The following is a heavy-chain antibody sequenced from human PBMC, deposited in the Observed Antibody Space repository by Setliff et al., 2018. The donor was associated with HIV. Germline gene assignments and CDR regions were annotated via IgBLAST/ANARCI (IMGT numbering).Heavy chain of an antibody. CDR1: GGSISNYY. J-gene: IGHJ5*02. Sequence: PSETLSLTCEVSGGSISNYYWSWIRQPAGKGLEWIGRIFSSGNTYYNPSLKSRATMSVDTPKNQFSLKLSSVTAADTAVYFCARSLTYDYTWFDVWGQGTLVTVSS. CDR3: ARSLTYDYTWFDV. CDR2: IFSSGNT. D-gene: IGHD4-4*01. V-gene: IGHV4-4*07.